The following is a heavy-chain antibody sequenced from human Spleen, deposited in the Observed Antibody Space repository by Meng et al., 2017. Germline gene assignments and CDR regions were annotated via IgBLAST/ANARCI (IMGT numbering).Heavy chain of an antibody. CDR2: INPNSGGT. V-gene: IGHV1-2*06. D-gene: IGHD3-22*01. Sequence: ASVKVSCKASGYTFTGYYMHWVRQAPGQGLEWMGRINPNSGGTNYAQKFQGRVTMTRDTSISTAYMELSSLRSEDTAVYYCARGASNSRGSFVDRDAFDIWGQGTMVTVSS. J-gene: IGHJ3*02. CDR3: ARGASNSRGSFVDRDAFDI. CDR1: GYTFTGYY.